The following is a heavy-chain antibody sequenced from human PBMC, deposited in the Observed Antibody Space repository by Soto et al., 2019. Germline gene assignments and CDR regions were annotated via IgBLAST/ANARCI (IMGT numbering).Heavy chain of an antibody. CDR1: GFTFSSYG. Sequence: QVQLVESGGGVGQPGRSLRLSCAASGFTFSSYGMHWVRQAPGKGLEWGAVIRDDGSNKYYADSVKGRFTISRDNYKNTLYLQMNSLRAEDTAVYYCARETCSSTSWYDDDYYYYGMDVWGQGTTVTVSS. CDR2: IRDDGSNK. V-gene: IGHV3-33*01. CDR3: ARETCSSTSWYDDDYYYYGMDV. D-gene: IGHD2-2*01. J-gene: IGHJ6*02.